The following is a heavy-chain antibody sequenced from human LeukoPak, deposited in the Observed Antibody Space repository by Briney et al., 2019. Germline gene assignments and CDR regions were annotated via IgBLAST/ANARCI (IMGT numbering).Heavy chain of an antibody. V-gene: IGHV3-9*01. J-gene: IGHJ4*02. Sequence: GGSLRLSCAASGFTFDDYAMHWVRQAPGKGLEWVSGISWNSGSIGYADSVKGRFTISRDNAKNSLYLQMNSLGAEDTALYYCAKDPGYSGSYYFDYWGQGTLVTVSS. CDR3: AKDPGYSGSYYFDY. CDR1: GFTFDDYA. D-gene: IGHD1-26*01. CDR2: ISWNSGSI.